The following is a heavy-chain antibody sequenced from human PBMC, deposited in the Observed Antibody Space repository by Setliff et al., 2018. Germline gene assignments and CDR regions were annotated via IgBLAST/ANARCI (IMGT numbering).Heavy chain of an antibody. CDR3: ARQATDY. CDR1: GFTFXXLA. V-gene: IGHV3-33*01. Sequence: GGSLRLSCAASGFTFXXLAKNWVRQAPGKGLEWVAVIWYDGSNKYYADSVXGRFTISRENSKNTLYLQMNSLRAEDTALYYCARQATDYWGQGTLVTVSS. CDR2: IWYDGSNK. J-gene: IGHJ4*02.